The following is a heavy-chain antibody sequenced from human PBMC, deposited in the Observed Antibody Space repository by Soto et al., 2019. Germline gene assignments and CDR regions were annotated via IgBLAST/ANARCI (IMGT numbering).Heavy chain of an antibody. CDR1: RFIFSSYG. D-gene: IGHD1-7*01. V-gene: IGHV3-30*03. CDR3: ATAARTGTPSLYYCGMDV. CDR2: ISYDGGNQ. J-gene: IGHJ6*02. Sequence: QVLLAESGGGVVQPGRSLRLSCAASRFIFSSYGLHWVRQAPGKGLEWVAVISYDGGNQYYADSVKGRFTISRDNSKNMLFLQMNSLRVDDTAVYYCATAARTGTPSLYYCGMDVWGQGTTVTVSS.